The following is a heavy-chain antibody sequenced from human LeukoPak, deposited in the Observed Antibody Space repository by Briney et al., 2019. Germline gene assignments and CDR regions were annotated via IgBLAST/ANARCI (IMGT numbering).Heavy chain of an antibody. V-gene: IGHV3-48*03. J-gene: IGHJ4*02. D-gene: IGHD1-1*01. CDR1: GFTFSSYE. CDR2: IISSGSAI. CDR3: AREGWNDDLDY. Sequence: GGSLRLSCAASGFTFSSYEMNWVRQAPGKGLEWVSYIISSGSAIYYADSVKGRFTISRDNAKNSRYLQMNSLRAEDTAVYYCAREGWNDDLDYWGQGTLVTVSS.